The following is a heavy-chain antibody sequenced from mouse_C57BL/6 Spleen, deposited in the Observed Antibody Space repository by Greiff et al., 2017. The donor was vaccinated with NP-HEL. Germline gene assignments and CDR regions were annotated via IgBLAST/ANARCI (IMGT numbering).Heavy chain of an antibody. CDR3: ARKDYYSNYFDY. CDR1: GYSFTGYF. CDR2: INPYNGDT. J-gene: IGHJ2*01. D-gene: IGHD2-5*01. V-gene: IGHV1-20*01. Sequence: VQLKQSGPELVKPGDSVKISCKASGYSFTGYFMNWVMQSHGKSLEWIGRINPYNGDTFYNQKFKGKATLTVDKSSSTAHMELRSLTSEDSAVYYCARKDYYSNYFDYWGQGTTLTVSS.